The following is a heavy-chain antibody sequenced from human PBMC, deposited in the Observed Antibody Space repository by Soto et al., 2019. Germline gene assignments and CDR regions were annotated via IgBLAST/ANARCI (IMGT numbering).Heavy chain of an antibody. CDR2: IYHSGST. CDR3: VCLGVVAATGFDY. J-gene: IGHJ4*02. V-gene: IGHV4-30-2*01. CDR1: GGSISSGGYP. D-gene: IGHD2-15*01. Sequence: PSETLSLTCAVSGGSISSGGYPWSWIRQPPGKGLEWIGYIYHSGSTYYNPSLKSRVTISRDNSKNTLYLQMNSLRAEDSAVYYCVCLGVVAATGFDYWGQGTLVTVSS.